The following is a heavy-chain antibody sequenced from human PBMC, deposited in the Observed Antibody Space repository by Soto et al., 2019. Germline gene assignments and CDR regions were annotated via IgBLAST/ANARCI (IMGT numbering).Heavy chain of an antibody. Sequence: EVLLLESGGSVVQPGGSLRLSCAVSGFTFRNYGMSWVRQAPGKGLEWVSSISNTGGVTYYADSVKGRFTISRDNSKNVLNLQMNSLRADDSAVYYCAKDRMIVDPLGLDFWGQGTVVTVSS. D-gene: IGHD3-22*01. CDR1: GFTFRNYG. J-gene: IGHJ3*01. CDR2: ISNTGGVT. V-gene: IGHV3-23*01. CDR3: AKDRMIVDPLGLDF.